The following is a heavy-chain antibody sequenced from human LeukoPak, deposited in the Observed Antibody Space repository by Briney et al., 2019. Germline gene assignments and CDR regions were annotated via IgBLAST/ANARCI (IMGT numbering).Heavy chain of an antibody. CDR3: ARGEYSSSWVPRDAFDI. J-gene: IGHJ3*02. V-gene: IGHV1-46*01. CDR2: INPSGGST. Sequence: ASVKVSCKASGYTFTSYYMHWVRQAPGQGLEWMGIINPSGGSTSYAQKFQGRVTMTRDTSTSTVYMELSSLRSEDAAVYYCARGEYSSSWVPRDAFDIWGQGTMVTVSS. D-gene: IGHD6-6*01. CDR1: GYTFTSYY.